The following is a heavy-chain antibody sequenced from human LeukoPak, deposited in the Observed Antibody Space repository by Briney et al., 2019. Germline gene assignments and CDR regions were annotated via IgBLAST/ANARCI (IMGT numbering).Heavy chain of an antibody. CDR3: ARGGKIWFGELFDAFDI. CDR1: GYTFTSYG. J-gene: IGHJ3*02. Sequence: ASVKVSCKASGYTFTSYGISWVRQAPGQGLEWMGWIGAYNGNTNYAQKLQSRVTMTTDTSTSTAYMELRSLRSDDTAVYYCARGGKIWFGELFDAFDIWGQGTMVTVSS. V-gene: IGHV1-18*01. CDR2: IGAYNGNT. D-gene: IGHD3-10*01.